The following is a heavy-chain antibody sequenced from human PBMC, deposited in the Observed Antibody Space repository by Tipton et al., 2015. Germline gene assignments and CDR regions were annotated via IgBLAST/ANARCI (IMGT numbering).Heavy chain of an antibody. V-gene: IGHV4-59*04. CDR2: IYYSGST. J-gene: IGHJ4*02. D-gene: IGHD3-22*01. CDR1: GGSISSYY. CDR3: ARQGWNSTGSYSGD. Sequence: TLSLTCTVSGGSISSYYWSWMRQPPGKGLEWIGYIYYSGSTTYNASLKSRVTMSVDKSKNHFSLKLTSVTAADTAVYYCARQGWNSTGSYSGDWGQGTLVTVSS.